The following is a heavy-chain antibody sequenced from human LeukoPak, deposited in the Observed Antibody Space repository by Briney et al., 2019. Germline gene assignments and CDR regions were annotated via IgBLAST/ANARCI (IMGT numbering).Heavy chain of an antibody. CDR2: IKQDGSEK. Sequence: GGSLRLSXAISGFTVSNNYMSWVRQPPGKGLEWVANIKQDGSEKYYVDSVKGRFTISRDNAKNSLYLQMNSLRAEDTAVYYCARENSGSYLRAYDYWGQGTLVTVSS. CDR3: ARENSGSYLRAYDY. CDR1: GFTVSNNY. V-gene: IGHV3-7*01. D-gene: IGHD1-26*01. J-gene: IGHJ4*02.